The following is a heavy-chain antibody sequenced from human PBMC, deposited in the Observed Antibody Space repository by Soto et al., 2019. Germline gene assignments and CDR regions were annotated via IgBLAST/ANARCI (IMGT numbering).Heavy chain of an antibody. D-gene: IGHD6-19*01. Sequence: EVQLVESGGGLVKPGGSIRLSCAASGFTFSNVWLICVRQAPGKGLEWVGRIKTQTDGGTTDYAAPVKGRFTISRDDSHHTLYLQMNSLKTADTALYYCTPLALKYSSGWYEFSDWRQATLVTVSS. CDR2: IKTQTDGGTT. V-gene: IGHV3-15*07. CDR3: TPLALKYSSGWYEFSD. J-gene: IGHJ4*02. CDR1: GFTFSNVW.